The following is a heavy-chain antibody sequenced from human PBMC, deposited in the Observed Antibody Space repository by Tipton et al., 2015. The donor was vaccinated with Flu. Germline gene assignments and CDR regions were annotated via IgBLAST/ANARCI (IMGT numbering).Heavy chain of an antibody. CDR2: IYYSGST. CDR1: GGSVSSGSYY. Sequence: TLSLTCTVSGGSVSSGSYYWSWIRQPPGKGLEWIGYIYYSGSTNYNPSLKSRVTISVDTSKNQFSLKLSSVTAADTAVYYCARDRDFWSNTGYYYYMDVWGKGTTVTVSS. J-gene: IGHJ6*03. D-gene: IGHD3-3*01. V-gene: IGHV4-61*01. CDR3: ARDRDFWSNTGYYYYMDV.